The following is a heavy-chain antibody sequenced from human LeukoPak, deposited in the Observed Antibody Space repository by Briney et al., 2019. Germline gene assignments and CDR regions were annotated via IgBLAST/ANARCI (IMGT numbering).Heavy chain of an antibody. CDR1: GFTFATYT. J-gene: IGHJ3*02. V-gene: IGHV3-21*04. Sequence: GGSLRLSCTGAGFTFATYTFNWVRQAPGKGLEWVASIGATQTYIYYADSVKGRFTVSRDNAEKSVYLQMNSLRADDTAVYYCAKSLLTTATGTGRAFDIWGQGTMVTVSS. CDR2: IGATQTYI. CDR3: AKSLLTTATGTGRAFDI. D-gene: IGHD1-1*01.